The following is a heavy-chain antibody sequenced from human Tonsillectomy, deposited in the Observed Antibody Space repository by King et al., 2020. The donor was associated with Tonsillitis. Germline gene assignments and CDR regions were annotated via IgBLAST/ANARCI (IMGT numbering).Heavy chain of an antibody. Sequence: EVQLVESGGGLVKPGGSLRLSCAASGFTFSTYNMNWVRQAPGKGLEWVSSISSSSSHRYYADSLKGRFTISRDNAKNSLYLQMNSLRAEDTAVYYCARSDPYNSGWPPYFDYWGQGTLVTVSS. D-gene: IGHD6-19*01. CDR2: ISSSSSHR. CDR1: GFTFSTYN. V-gene: IGHV3-21*01. J-gene: IGHJ4*02. CDR3: ARSDPYNSGWPPYFDY.